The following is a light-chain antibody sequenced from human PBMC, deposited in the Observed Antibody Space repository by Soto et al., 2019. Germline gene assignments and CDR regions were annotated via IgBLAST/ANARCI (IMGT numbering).Light chain of an antibody. CDR3: QQSYDSPQT. V-gene: IGKV1-39*01. CDR1: QSIATF. Sequence: QMTQSPSSLSASVGDRVTITCRASQSIATFLNWYQQKLGKAPKLLIYATSNLQSGVPSRFSGSGSGTDFTLTISSLQPEAFASYYCQQSYDSPQTFGQGTKVEI. J-gene: IGKJ1*01. CDR2: ATS.